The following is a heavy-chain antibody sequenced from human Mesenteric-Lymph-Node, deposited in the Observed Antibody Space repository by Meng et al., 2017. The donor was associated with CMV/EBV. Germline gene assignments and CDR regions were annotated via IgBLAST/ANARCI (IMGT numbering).Heavy chain of an antibody. J-gene: IGHJ5*02. D-gene: IGHD1-7*01. CDR2: INHSGST. CDR1: GGSFSGYY. V-gene: IGHV4-34*01. Sequence: YGGSFSGYYWSWLRQPPGKGLEWIGEINHSGSTNYNPSLKSRVTISVDTSKNQFSLKLSSVTAADTAVYYCARGFRITGTNNWFDPWGQGTLVTVSS. CDR3: ARGFRITGTNNWFDP.